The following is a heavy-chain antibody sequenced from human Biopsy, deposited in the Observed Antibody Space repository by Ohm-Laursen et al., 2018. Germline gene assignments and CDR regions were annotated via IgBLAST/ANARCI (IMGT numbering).Heavy chain of an antibody. J-gene: IGHJ1*01. V-gene: IGHV1-2*02. CDR3: AKGQDLRGGAEYFQH. D-gene: IGHD2-15*01. CDR2: INPHSGTT. CDR1: GYTFTGRY. Sequence: VASVKVSCKASGYTFTGRYLHWVRQVPGQGLEWMGWINPHSGTTKFAQDFQGRVTMTRDTSITTAYMELRRLRSDDTAVYYCAKGQDLRGGAEYFQHWGQGALVTVSS.